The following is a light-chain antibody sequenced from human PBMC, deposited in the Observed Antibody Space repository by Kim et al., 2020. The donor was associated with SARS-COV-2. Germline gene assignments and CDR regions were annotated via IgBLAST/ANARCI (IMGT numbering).Light chain of an antibody. CDR1: STDIGSYNL. V-gene: IGLV2-23*02. CDR3: SSYAPGSTSVI. Sequence: QSITISCTGTSTDIGSYNLVSWYQQHPGNAPKLMIYEVTKRPSGVSNRFSGSKSDNTASLTISGLQAEDEADYYCSSYAPGSTSVIFGGGTQLTVL. J-gene: IGLJ2*01. CDR2: EVT.